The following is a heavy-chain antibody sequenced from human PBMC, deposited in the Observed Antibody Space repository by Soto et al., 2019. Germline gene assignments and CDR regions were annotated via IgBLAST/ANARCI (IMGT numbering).Heavy chain of an antibody. V-gene: IGHV4-31*03. J-gene: IGHJ5*02. Sequence: QVQLQESGPGLVKPSQTLSLTCTVSGGSISSGGYYWSWIRQHPGKGLEWIGYIHDSGITYYSPSLKSRVTISVDTSKNQFPLKLRSVTAADTAVYYCARVSYGSGSHRGGWFDPWGQGTPVTVSS. CDR3: ARVSYGSGSHRGGWFDP. D-gene: IGHD3-10*01. CDR1: GGSISSGGYY. CDR2: IHDSGIT.